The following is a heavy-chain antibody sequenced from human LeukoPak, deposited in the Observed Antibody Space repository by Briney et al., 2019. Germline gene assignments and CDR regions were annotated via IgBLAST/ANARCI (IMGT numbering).Heavy chain of an antibody. CDR2: ISGSGGST. Sequence: GGSLRLSCAASGFTFSSYAMSWVRQAPGKGLEWVSAISGSGGSTYYADSVKGRFTISRDNSKNTLYLQMNSLRAEDTAVYYCASAGGPPLAAAGDPVDYWGQGTLVTVSS. V-gene: IGHV3-23*01. CDR1: GFTFSSYA. D-gene: IGHD6-13*01. CDR3: ASAGGPPLAAAGDPVDY. J-gene: IGHJ4*02.